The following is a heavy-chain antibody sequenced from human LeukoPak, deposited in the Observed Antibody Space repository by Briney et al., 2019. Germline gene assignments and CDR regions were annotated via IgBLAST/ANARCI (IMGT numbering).Heavy chain of an antibody. D-gene: IGHD3-10*01. J-gene: IGHJ4*02. CDR3: ARVLYGSGSYYKPVDY. CDR1: GYTFTSYD. CDR2: MNPNSGNT. Sequence: ASVKVSCKASGYTFTSYDISWVRQATGQGLEWMGWMNPNSGNTGYAQKFQGRVTITRNTSISTAYMELSSLRSEDTAVYYCARVLYGSGSYYKPVDYWGQRTLVTVSS. V-gene: IGHV1-8*03.